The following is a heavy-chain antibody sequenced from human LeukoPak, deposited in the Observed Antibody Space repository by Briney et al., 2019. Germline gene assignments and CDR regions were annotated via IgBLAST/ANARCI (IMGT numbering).Heavy chain of an antibody. CDR3: ARHGDSSGYWWFDP. J-gene: IGHJ5*02. Sequence: SSETLSLTCTVSGGSISSSSYYWGWIRQPPGKGLEWIGSIYYSGSTYYNPSLKSRVTISVDTSKNQFSLKLSSVTAADTAVYYCARHGDSSGYWWFDPWGQGTLVTVSS. V-gene: IGHV4-39*01. CDR1: GGSISSSSYY. CDR2: IYYSGST. D-gene: IGHD3-22*01.